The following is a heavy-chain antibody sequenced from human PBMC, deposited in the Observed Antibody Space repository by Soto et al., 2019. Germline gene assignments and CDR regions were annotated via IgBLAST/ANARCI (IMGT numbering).Heavy chain of an antibody. V-gene: IGHV3-13*04. D-gene: IGHD6-19*01. J-gene: IGHJ6*02. CDR3: AREMMGLSVAGRRGGYYYYGMDV. CDR1: GFTFSSYD. Sequence: EVQLVESGGGLVQPGGSLRLSCAASGFTFSSYDMHWVRQATGKGLEWVSAIGTAGDTYYPGSVKGRFTISRENAKNSLNLQMNSLSAGETAVYYCAREMMGLSVAGRRGGYYYYGMDVWGQGTTVTVSS. CDR2: IGTAGDT.